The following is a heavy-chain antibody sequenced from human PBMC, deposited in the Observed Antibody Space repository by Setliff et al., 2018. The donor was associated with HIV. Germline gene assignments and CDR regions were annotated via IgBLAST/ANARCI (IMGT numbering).Heavy chain of an antibody. CDR1: GGSISSGSYY. CDR2: IYTSGST. Sequence: SDTLSLTCTVSGGSISSGSYYWSWIRQPAGKGLEWIGHIYTSGSTNYNPSLKSRVTISVDTSKNQFSLKLSSVTAADTAVYYCARDQTPSYYGSGVDYWGQGTLVTVSA. J-gene: IGHJ4*02. V-gene: IGHV4-61*09. CDR3: ARDQTPSYYGSGVDY. D-gene: IGHD3-10*01.